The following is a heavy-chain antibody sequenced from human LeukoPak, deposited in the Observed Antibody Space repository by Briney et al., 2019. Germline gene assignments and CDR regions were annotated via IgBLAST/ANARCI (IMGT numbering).Heavy chain of an antibody. CDR2: IKQDGSDK. CDR3: AKTDIVATDSPDY. CDR1: GFIFSNFW. D-gene: IGHD5-12*01. Sequence: GGSLRLSCTASGFIFSNFWMSWVRQAPGEGLEWVANIKQDGSDKYYVDSVKGRFTLSRDNAKSSLYLQMNSLRAEDTAVYYCAKTDIVATDSPDYWGQGTLVTVSS. J-gene: IGHJ4*02. V-gene: IGHV3-7*01.